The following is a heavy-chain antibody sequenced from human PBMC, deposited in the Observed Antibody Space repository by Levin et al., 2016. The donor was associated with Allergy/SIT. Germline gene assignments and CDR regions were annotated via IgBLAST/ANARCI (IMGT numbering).Heavy chain of an antibody. CDR1: GGSISSRNYY. CDR2: IMNGETT. D-gene: IGHD6-19*01. V-gene: IGHV4-39*01. Sequence: SETLSLTCTVSGGSISSRNYYWSWIRQPPGKGLEWIGEIMNGETTNYHPSLKSRVTISSDTSKSQFSLDLTSVTAADTAVYYCVRGWSGTVAGAWGQGTLVTASS. CDR3: VRGWSGTVAGA. J-gene: IGHJ4*02.